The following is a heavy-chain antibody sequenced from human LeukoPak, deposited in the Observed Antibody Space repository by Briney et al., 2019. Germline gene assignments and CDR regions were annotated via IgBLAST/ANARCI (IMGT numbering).Heavy chain of an antibody. J-gene: IGHJ4*02. CDR3: ARDPGLLVTGTNFDY. V-gene: IGHV3-48*03. D-gene: IGHD1-1*01. CDR2: ISVSTNNI. Sequence: GGSPRLSCAASGFIFSNYEMNWLRQAPGKGLEWISYISVSTNNIYYADSVKGRFFISRDNAKNSLYLQMNGLRAEDTAVYYCARDPGLLVTGTNFDYCGQGTLVTVSS. CDR1: GFIFSNYE.